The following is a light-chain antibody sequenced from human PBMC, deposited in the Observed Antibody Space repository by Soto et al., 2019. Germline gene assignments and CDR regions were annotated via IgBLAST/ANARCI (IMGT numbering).Light chain of an antibody. CDR3: QQCHSIPIT. Sequence: DIQMTQSPSSLSASVGDRVTITCRASQAINTYLNWYQQKPGKAPKLLIYAASSFPSGVPSRFSGSGSGTDFTLTISSLQPEDFASYYCQQCHSIPITFGQGTRLEIK. CDR1: QAINTY. J-gene: IGKJ5*01. V-gene: IGKV1-39*01. CDR2: AAS.